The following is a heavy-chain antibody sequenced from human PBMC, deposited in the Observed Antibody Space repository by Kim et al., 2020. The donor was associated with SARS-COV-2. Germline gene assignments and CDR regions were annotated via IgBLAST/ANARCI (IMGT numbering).Heavy chain of an antibody. CDR2: ISAYNGNT. Sequence: ASVKVSCKASGYTFTSYGISWVRQAPGQGLEWMGWISAYNGNTNYAQKLQGRVTMTTDTSTSTAYMELRSLRSDDTAVYYCARDRPIQQQLAINWFDPWGQGTLVTVSS. D-gene: IGHD6-13*01. J-gene: IGHJ5*02. V-gene: IGHV1-18*01. CDR3: ARDRPIQQQLAINWFDP. CDR1: GYTFTSYG.